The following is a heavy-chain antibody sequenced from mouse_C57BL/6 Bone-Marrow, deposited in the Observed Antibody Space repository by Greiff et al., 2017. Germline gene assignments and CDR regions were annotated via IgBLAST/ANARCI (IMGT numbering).Heavy chain of an antibody. CDR3: ERPYRFAY. CDR1: GYTFTDYY. Sequence: VQLQQSGPELVKPGASVKISCKASGYTFTDYYMNWVKQSHGKSLEWIGDINPNNGGTSYNQKFKGKATLTVDKSSSTAYMGLRSLTSEDAAVYYCERPYRFAYWGQGTLVTVSA. CDR2: INPNNGGT. D-gene: IGHD2-10*01. V-gene: IGHV1-26*01. J-gene: IGHJ3*01.